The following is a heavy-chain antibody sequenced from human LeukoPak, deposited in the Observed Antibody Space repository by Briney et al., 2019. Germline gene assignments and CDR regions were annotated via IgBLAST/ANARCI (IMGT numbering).Heavy chain of an antibody. CDR2: INHSGST. Sequence: WETLSLTCAVYGGSFSGYYWSWIRQPPGKGLEWIGEINHSGSTNYNPSLKSRVTISVDTSKNQFSLKLSSVTAADTAVYYCARTKGSSSYTGTYNWFDPWGQGTLVTVSS. V-gene: IGHV4-34*01. CDR3: ARTKGSSSYTGTYNWFDP. J-gene: IGHJ5*02. CDR1: GGSFSGYY. D-gene: IGHD3-16*02.